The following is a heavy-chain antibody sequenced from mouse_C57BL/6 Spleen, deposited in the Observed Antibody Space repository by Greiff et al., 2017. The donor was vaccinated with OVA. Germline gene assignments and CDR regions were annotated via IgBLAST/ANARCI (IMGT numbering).Heavy chain of an antibody. V-gene: IGHV1-82*01. Sequence: VQLQQSGPELVKPGASVKISCKASGYAFSSSWMNWVKQRPGKGLEWIGRIYPGDGDTNYNGKFKGKATLTADKSSSTAYMQLSSLTSEDSAVYFCARNDHDYDMRAMDYWGQGTSVTVSS. J-gene: IGHJ4*01. CDR2: IYPGDGDT. CDR1: GYAFSSSW. D-gene: IGHD2-4*01. CDR3: ARNDHDYDMRAMDY.